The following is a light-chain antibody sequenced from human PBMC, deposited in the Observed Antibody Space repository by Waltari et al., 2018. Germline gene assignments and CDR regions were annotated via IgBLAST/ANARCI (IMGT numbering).Light chain of an antibody. CDR3: AAWDDNLTGPL. V-gene: IGLV1-47*01. Sequence: SVLTQPPSASGTPGQTVTIPCSGSSSNIGGNFVYWYQQLPGMTPQPLIYKNNQRPRGVPDRFSGSKSGTSASLAISGLRSDDEAEYYCAAWDDNLTGPLFGGGTKVTVL. CDR2: KNN. J-gene: IGLJ3*02. CDR1: SSNIGGNF.